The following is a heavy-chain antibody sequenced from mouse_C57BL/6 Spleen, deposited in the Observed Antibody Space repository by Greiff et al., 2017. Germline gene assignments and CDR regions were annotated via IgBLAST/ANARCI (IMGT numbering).Heavy chain of an antibody. CDR1: GFNIKNNY. V-gene: IGHV14-3*01. CDR2: IDPANGNT. J-gene: IGHJ3*01. Sequence: VQLQQSVAELVRPGASVKLSCTASGFNIKNNYMHWVKQRPEQGLEWIGRIDPANGNTKYAPKFQGKATITADTSSNTAYLQLSSLTSEDTAIYYCARSHYGDLPFAYWGQGTLVTVSA. D-gene: IGHD2-13*01. CDR3: ARSHYGDLPFAY.